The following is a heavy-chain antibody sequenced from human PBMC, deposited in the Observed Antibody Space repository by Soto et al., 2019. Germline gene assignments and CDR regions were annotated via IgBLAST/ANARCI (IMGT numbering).Heavy chain of an antibody. V-gene: IGHV4-4*02. CDR2: IYHSGST. J-gene: IGHJ6*02. D-gene: IGHD3-10*02. Sequence: SETLSLTCAVSGGSISSSNWWSLVRQPPGKGLEWIGEIYHSGSTNNTPSIKSRVTISVVKSKNPFSLMLSSVTAADMAVYYCASVRGGYYYAMDVWGQGTTVTVSS. CDR1: GGSISSSNW. CDR3: ASVRGGYYYAMDV.